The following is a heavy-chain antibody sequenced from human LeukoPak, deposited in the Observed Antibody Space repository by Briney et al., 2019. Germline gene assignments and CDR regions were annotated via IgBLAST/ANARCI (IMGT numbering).Heavy chain of an antibody. CDR2: IFYTGST. D-gene: IGHD4-17*01. V-gene: IGHV4-59*01. J-gene: IGHJ4*02. CDR3: ARGGTTTVTTFSYYFDY. Sequence: SETLSLTCTVSGGSLSSYYWSWIRQPPGKGLEWIGYIFYTGSTNYNPSLKSRVTISVDTSKNQFSLKLSSVTAADTAVYYCARGGTTTVTTFSYYFDYWGQGTLVTVSS. CDR1: GGSLSSYY.